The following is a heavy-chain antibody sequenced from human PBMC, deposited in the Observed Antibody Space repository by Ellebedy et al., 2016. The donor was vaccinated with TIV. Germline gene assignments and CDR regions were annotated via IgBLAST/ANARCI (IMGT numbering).Heavy chain of an antibody. CDR2: ISYDGSNK. Sequence: GESLKISXAASGFTFSSYGMHWVRQAPGKGLEWVAVISYDGSNKYYADSVKGRFTISRDNSKNTLYLQMNSLRAEDTAVYYCAKGDVDSSLGLRYFDWPNWFDPWGQGTLVTVSS. J-gene: IGHJ5*02. D-gene: IGHD3-9*01. CDR3: AKGDVDSSLGLRYFDWPNWFDP. CDR1: GFTFSSYG. V-gene: IGHV3-30*18.